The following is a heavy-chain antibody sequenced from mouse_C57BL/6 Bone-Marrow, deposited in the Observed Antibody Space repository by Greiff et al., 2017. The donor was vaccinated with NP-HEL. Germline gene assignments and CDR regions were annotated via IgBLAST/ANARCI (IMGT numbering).Heavy chain of an antibody. CDR2: FTLYSDAS. CDR1: YFAFMASA. Sequence: LQQSGAELVRPGSSVKLSCKDSYFAFMASAMHRVKPRPGHGLEWIGSFTLYSDASEYRENFQGKATLTANTSSRTAHMELSSLTSEDSAVYYCARGGITIGDFYAMDDWGQGATVTV. CDR3: ARGGITIGDFYAMDD. V-gene: IGHV1-49*01. D-gene: IGHD1-1*01. J-gene: IGHJ4*01.